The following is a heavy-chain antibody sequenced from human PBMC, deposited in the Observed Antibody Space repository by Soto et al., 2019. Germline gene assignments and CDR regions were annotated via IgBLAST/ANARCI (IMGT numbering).Heavy chain of an antibody. CDR3: AKDMGPFSITVIVVGDAFDI. CDR2: ISDDGTST. J-gene: IGHJ3*02. CDR1: GSTFSMYW. D-gene: IGHD3-22*01. Sequence: GGSLRVSCVVSGSTFSMYWMHGVLQVRGQSPFSVSRISDDGTSTNDADSVRGRFSISRDNSKNTLYLQMNSLRAGDTAEYSCAKDMGPFSITVIVVGDAFDIWGQGRVVTVS. V-gene: IGHV3-74*01.